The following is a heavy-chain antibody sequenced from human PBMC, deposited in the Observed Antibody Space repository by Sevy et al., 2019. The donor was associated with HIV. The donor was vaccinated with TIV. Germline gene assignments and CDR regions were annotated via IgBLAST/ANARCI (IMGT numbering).Heavy chain of an antibody. D-gene: IGHD3-22*01. CDR2: IWYDGSNK. J-gene: IGHJ6*02. Sequence: GGSLRLSCAASGFTFSSYGMYWVRQAPGKGLEWVAVIWYDGSNKYYADSVKGRFTISRDNSKNTLYLQMNSLRAEDTAVYYCARDCYYDSSGYYLRYYYGMDVWGQGTTVTVSS. CDR3: ARDCYYDSSGYYLRYYYGMDV. CDR1: GFTFSSYG. V-gene: IGHV3-33*01.